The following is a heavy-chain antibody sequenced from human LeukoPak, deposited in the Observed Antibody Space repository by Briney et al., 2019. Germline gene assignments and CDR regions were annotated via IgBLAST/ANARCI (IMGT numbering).Heavy chain of an antibody. CDR1: GGSISSYY. J-gene: IGHJ4*02. D-gene: IGHD4-23*01. CDR2: IYYSGST. Sequence: SETLSLTCTVSGGSISSYYWSWIRQPPGKGLEWIGYIYYSGSTNYNPSLKSRVTISVDTSKNQFSLKLSSVTAADTAVYYCARVGIDYSGNILKYYFDYWGQGTLVTVSS. CDR3: ARVGIDYSGNILKYYFDY. V-gene: IGHV4-59*01.